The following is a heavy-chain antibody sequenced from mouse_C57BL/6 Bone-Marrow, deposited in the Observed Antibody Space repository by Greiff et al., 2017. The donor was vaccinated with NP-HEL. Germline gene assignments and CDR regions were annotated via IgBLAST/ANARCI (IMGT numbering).Heavy chain of an antibody. Sequence: EVKVVESGGGLVQPGGSMKLSCVASGFTFSNYWMNWVRQSPEKGLEWVAQIRLKSDNYATHYAESVKGRFTISRDDSKSSVYLQMNNLSAEDTGIYYCTAGGLRRFYAMDYWGQGTSVTVSS. D-gene: IGHD2-4*01. CDR1: GFTFSNYW. CDR2: IRLKSDNYAT. V-gene: IGHV6-3*01. J-gene: IGHJ4*01. CDR3: TAGGLRRFYAMDY.